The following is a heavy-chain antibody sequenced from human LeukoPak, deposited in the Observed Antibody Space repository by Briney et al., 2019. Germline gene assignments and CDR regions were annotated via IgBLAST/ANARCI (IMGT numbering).Heavy chain of an antibody. V-gene: IGHV4-34*01. CDR3: ARALGQWPSPDWFDP. CDR2: INHSGST. CDR1: GGSFSGYY. D-gene: IGHD6-19*01. Sequence: NPSETLSLTCAVYGGSFSGYYWSWIRQPPGKGLEWIGEINHSGSTNYNPSLKSRVTISGDTSKNQFSLKLSSVTAADTAVYYCARALGQWPSPDWFDPWGQGTLVTVSS. J-gene: IGHJ5*02.